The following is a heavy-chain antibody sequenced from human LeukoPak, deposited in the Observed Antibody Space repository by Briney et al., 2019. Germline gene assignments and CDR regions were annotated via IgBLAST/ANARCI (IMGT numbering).Heavy chain of an antibody. CDR1: GGSISSSSYY. Sequence: SETLSLTCTVSGGSISSSSYYWSWIRQPPGKGLEWIGEINHSGSTNYNPSLKSRVTISVDTSKNQFSLKLSSVTAADTAVYYCARGGLGGYYYYCYMDVWGKGTTVTVSS. CDR3: ARGGLGGYYYYCYMDV. D-gene: IGHD2-15*01. CDR2: INHSGST. V-gene: IGHV4-39*07. J-gene: IGHJ6*03.